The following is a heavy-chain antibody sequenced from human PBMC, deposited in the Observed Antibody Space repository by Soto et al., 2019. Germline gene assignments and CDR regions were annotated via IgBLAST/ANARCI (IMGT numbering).Heavy chain of an antibody. CDR1: GGSISSNYF. J-gene: IGHJ4*02. CDR3: ARSFGWYAIDY. CDR2: ISHSGSV. V-gene: IGHV4-4*02. D-gene: IGHD6-19*01. Sequence: QVLLQESGPGLVQPSGTLSLSCAVSGGSISSNYFWGWVRQPPGEGLEWVGDISHSGSVNYNPSLKSRVTISIDKSKNQFSLKLNSVTAADTAVYYCARSFGWYAIDYWGQGTLVIVSS.